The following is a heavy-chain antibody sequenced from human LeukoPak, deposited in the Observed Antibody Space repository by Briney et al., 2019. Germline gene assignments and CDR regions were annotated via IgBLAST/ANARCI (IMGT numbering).Heavy chain of an antibody. V-gene: IGHV4-39*07. J-gene: IGHJ3*02. CDR1: GGSIRSSSYY. CDR2: IYYSGST. D-gene: IGHD3-10*01. Sequence: PSETLSLTCTVSGGSIRSSSYYWGWIRQPPGKGLEWIGSIYYSGSTYYNPSLKSRVTISVDTSKNQFSLKLSSVTAADTAVYYCARDGWGGSGREPDAFDIWGQGTMVTVSS. CDR3: ARDGWGGSGREPDAFDI.